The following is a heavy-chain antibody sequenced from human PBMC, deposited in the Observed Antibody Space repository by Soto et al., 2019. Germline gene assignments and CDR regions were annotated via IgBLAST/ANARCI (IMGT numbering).Heavy chain of an antibody. D-gene: IGHD5-18*01. V-gene: IGHV1-3*01. CDR3: ARDPGYSYGYN. Sequence: QVQLVQSGAEVKKPGASVKVSCKASGYTFTSYAMQWVRQAPGQRLEWMGWINAGNGNTKYSQKSRGRVTITRDTSASTADMELSSLRSEDTAVYYCARDPGYSYGYNWGQGTLVTVSS. CDR1: GYTFTSYA. J-gene: IGHJ4*02. CDR2: INAGNGNT.